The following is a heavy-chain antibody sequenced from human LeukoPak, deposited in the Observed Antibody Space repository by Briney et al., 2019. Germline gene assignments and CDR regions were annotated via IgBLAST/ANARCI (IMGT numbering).Heavy chain of an antibody. V-gene: IGHV3-15*01. CDR3: TTDPRIGRYFDY. J-gene: IGHJ4*02. CDR2: IKSKTDGGTA. D-gene: IGHD1-26*01. Sequence: GGSLRLSCAAPGFTFNNAWMKWVRQAPGKGLQWVGRIKSKTDGGTADYAAPVKGRFTISRDDSKSTLYLQMNSLKTEDTAVYFCTTDPRIGRYFDYWGQGTLVTVSS. CDR1: GFTFNNAW.